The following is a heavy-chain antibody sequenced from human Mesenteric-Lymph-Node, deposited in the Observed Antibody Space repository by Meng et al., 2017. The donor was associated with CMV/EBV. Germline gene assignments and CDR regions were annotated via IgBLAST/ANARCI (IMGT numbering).Heavy chain of an antibody. J-gene: IGHJ3*02. V-gene: IGHV3-9*01. CDR3: AKAGFSGSYYFGAFDI. CDR1: GFTFDDYA. D-gene: IGHD1-26*01. Sequence: SLKISCAASGFTFDDYAMHWVRQAPGKGLEWVSGISWNSGSIGYAASVKGRFTISRDNAKNSLYLQMNSLRAEDTALYYCAKAGFSGSYYFGAFDIWGQGTMVTVSS. CDR2: ISWNSGSI.